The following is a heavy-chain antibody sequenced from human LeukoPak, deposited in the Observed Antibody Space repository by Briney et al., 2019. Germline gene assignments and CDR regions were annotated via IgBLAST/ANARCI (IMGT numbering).Heavy chain of an antibody. CDR3: ARGSPINYYDSSGYYSGINYLDY. J-gene: IGHJ4*02. CDR2: VYTGVNT. V-gene: IGHV3-53*01. D-gene: IGHD3-22*01. Sequence: GGSLRLSCAASGFTVSSNHMSWVRQAPGKGLEWGSVVYTGVNTYYADSVRGRFTISRDNSKNTVYLQMNSLRAEDTAVYYCARGSPINYYDSSGYYSGINYLDYWGQGTLVTVSS. CDR1: GFTVSSNH.